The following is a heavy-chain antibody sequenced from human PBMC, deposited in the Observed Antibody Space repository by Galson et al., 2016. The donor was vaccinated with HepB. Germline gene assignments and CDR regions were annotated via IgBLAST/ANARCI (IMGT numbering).Heavy chain of an antibody. CDR3: ARGVSKGWLDL. CDR2: ISFDGNNN. CDR1: GFTFSGCW. J-gene: IGHJ5*02. Sequence: SLRLSCAASGFTFSGCWMHWVRQPPGKGLEWLAVISFDGNNNFYMDSVKGRFTLSRDNSKNTAFLQMNSLRVDDTGVYYCARGVSKGWLDLWGQGTLVTVSS. V-gene: IGHV3-30*03. D-gene: IGHD2-2*01.